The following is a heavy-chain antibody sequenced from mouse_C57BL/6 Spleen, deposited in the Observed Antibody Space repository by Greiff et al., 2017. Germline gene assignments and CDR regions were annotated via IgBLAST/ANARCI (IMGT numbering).Heavy chain of an antibody. V-gene: IGHV2-4*01. CDR3: AKNSPLYGSFDY. CDR2: IWSGGST. Sequence: VKLVESGPGLVQPSQSLSITCTVSGFSLTSYGVHWVRQPPGKGLEWLGVIWSGGSTDYNAAFISRLSISKDNSKSQVFFKMNSLQADDTAIYYCAKNSPLYGSFDYWGQGTTLTVSS. D-gene: IGHD1-1*01. CDR1: GFSLTSYG. J-gene: IGHJ2*01.